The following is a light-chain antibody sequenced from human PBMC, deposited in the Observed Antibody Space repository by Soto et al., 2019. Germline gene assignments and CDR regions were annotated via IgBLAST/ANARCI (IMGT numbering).Light chain of an antibody. CDR3: QQLYTLPFT. CDR1: HDISTF. J-gene: IGKJ5*01. Sequence: SQLAQSPSLMSASIGDSVTITCRASHDISTFWAWYQQKPGKAPKLLIYEASTLQSGVPSRFSGSGSGTEFTLTISGLLPEDFAAYHCQQLYTLPFTFGQGTRLEIK. CDR2: EAS. V-gene: IGKV1-9*01.